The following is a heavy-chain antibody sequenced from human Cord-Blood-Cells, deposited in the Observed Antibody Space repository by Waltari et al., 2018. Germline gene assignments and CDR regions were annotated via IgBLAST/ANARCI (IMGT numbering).Heavy chain of an antibody. CDR2: INHSGST. Sequence: QVQLQQWGAGLLKPSENLSLTCAVYGGSFCGYYWTWIRQPPGKGLEWIGEINHSGSTNYNPSLKSRVTISVDTSKNQFSLKLSSVTAADTAVYYCASLNYYYYYGMDVWGQGTTVTVSS. CDR3: ASLNYYYYYGMDV. V-gene: IGHV4-34*01. CDR1: GGSFCGYY. J-gene: IGHJ6*02.